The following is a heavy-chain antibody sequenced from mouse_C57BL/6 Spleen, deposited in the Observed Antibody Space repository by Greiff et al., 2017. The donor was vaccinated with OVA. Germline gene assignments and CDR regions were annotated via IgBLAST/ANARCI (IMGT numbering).Heavy chain of an antibody. Sequence: QVQLQQSGPELVKPGASVKISCKASGYAFSSSWMNWVKQRPGKGLEWIGRIYPGDGDTNYNGKFKGKATLTADKSSSTAYMQLSSLTSEDSAVYFCAREAQATGYYFDYWGQGTTLTVSS. J-gene: IGHJ2*01. CDR1: GYAFSSSW. CDR3: AREAQATGYYFDY. CDR2: IYPGDGDT. V-gene: IGHV1-82*01. D-gene: IGHD3-2*02.